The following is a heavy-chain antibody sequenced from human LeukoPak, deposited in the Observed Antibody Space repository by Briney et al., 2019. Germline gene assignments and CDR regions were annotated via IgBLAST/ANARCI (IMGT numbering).Heavy chain of an antibody. V-gene: IGHV4-4*07. J-gene: IGHJ4*02. CDR3: ARDPPTIFGVVLVD. CDR2: IYSSGST. Sequence: SETLSLTCTVSGGSISSYYWSWVRQPAGKGLEWIGRIYSSGSTDYNPSLKSRVTISLDPSKNQFSLNLSSVTAADTAIYYCARDPPTIFGVVLVDWGQGTLVTVSS. D-gene: IGHD3-3*01. CDR1: GGSISSYY.